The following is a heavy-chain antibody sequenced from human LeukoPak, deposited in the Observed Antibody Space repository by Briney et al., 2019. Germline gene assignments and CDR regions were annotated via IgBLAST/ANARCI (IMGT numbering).Heavy chain of an antibody. CDR1: GFTFTRYW. Sequence: PGGSLRLSCAASGFTFTRYWMAWVRQAPGKGLEWVANIKQDGSEQYHVDSVRGRFTMSRDNTKNIVFLQMDSLRDEDTAVYYCARVSRSGYYGEYWGQGTTVTVSS. CDR3: ARVSRSGYYGEY. J-gene: IGHJ4*02. V-gene: IGHV3-7*01. CDR2: IKQDGSEQ. D-gene: IGHD3-3*01.